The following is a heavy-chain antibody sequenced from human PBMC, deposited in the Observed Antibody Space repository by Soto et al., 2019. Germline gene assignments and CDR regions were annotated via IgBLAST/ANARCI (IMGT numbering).Heavy chain of an antibody. CDR3: AKDLRYDSSGLSELYYYYGMDV. D-gene: IGHD3-22*01. CDR2: ISYDGSNK. V-gene: IGHV3-30*18. Sequence: GGSLRLSCAASGFTFSSYGMHWVRQAPGKGLEWVAVISYDGSNKYYADSVKGRFTISRDNSKNTLYLQMNSLRAEDTAVYYCAKDLRYDSSGLSELYYYYGMDVWGQGTTVTVSS. CDR1: GFTFSSYG. J-gene: IGHJ6*02.